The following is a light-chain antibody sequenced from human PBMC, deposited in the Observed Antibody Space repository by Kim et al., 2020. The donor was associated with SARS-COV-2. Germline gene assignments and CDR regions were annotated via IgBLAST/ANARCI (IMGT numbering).Light chain of an antibody. CDR1: KLGDKY. CDR2: RDS. V-gene: IGLV3-1*01. J-gene: IGLJ3*02. CDR3: QAWDSSTAV. Sequence: SVSPGQTASITCSGDKLGDKYACWYQQKPGQSPVLVIYRDSKRPSGIPERFSGSNSGNTATLTISGTQAMDEADYYCQAWDSSTAVFGGGTKLTVL.